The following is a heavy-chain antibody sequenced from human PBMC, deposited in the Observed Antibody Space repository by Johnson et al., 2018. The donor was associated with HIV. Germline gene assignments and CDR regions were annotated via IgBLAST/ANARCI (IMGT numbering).Heavy chain of an antibody. J-gene: IGHJ3*02. Sequence: VQLVESGGGVVQPGGSLRLSCAASGFSFNDYAMHWVRQAPGKGLEWVSGISWNSGSIGYADSVKARFTIPRDNAKNSLYLQMNSLRAEDTAVYYCARDFGYSSGWYRDDAFDIWGQGTMVTVSS. CDR1: GFSFNDYA. V-gene: IGHV3-9*01. CDR3: ARDFGYSSGWYRDDAFDI. CDR2: ISWNSGSI. D-gene: IGHD6-19*01.